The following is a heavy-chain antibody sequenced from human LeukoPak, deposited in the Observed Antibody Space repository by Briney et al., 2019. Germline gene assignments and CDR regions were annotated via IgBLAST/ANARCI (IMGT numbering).Heavy chain of an antibody. Sequence: SETLSLTCTVSGGSISSYYWSWIRQPPGKGLEWIGYIYYSGSTYYNPSLKSRVTISVDTSKNQFSLKLSSVTAADTAVYYCAAGYSSSWYRWGMDVWGQGTTVTVSS. J-gene: IGHJ6*02. D-gene: IGHD6-13*01. CDR2: IYYSGST. CDR1: GGSISSYY. CDR3: AAGYSSSWYRWGMDV. V-gene: IGHV4-59*04.